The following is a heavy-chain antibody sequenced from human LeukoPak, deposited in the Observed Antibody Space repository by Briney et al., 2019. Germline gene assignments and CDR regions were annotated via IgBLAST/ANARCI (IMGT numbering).Heavy chain of an antibody. Sequence: SETLSLTCTVSGGSISSYYWSWIRQPAGKGPEWIGRIYTSGSTNYNPSLKSLVTMSVDTSKNQFSLKLSFVTAADTAVYYCARERVFGVVIIHEYYYYYMDVWGKGTTVTVSS. J-gene: IGHJ6*03. CDR2: IYTSGST. V-gene: IGHV4-4*07. CDR3: ARERVFGVVIIHEYYYYYMDV. D-gene: IGHD3-3*01. CDR1: GGSISSYY.